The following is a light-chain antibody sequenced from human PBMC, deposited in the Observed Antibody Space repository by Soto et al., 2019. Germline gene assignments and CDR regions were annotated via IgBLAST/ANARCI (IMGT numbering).Light chain of an antibody. J-gene: IGKJ2*01. CDR1: QSVSSNY. V-gene: IGKV3-20*01. CDR2: DSF. CDR3: XXHENSLYT. Sequence: EIVLTQSPGTLSLSPGERAILSCRASQSVSSNYLAWYQQKPGQAPRLLIYDSFNRATGVPDRFSGSRSGADXPLTIXTXXPEXFAVYXXXXHENSLYTFGQGTKVEI.